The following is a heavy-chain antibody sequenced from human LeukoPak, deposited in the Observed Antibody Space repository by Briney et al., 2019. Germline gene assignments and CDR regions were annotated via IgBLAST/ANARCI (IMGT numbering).Heavy chain of an antibody. Sequence: GGSLRLSCAASGFTFSSYAMSWVRQAPGKGLEWVSAISGSGGGTYYADSVKGRFTISRDNSKNTLFLQMNSLRAEDTAVYYCAKDFADSYYGMDVWGQGTTVTVSS. V-gene: IGHV3-23*01. CDR2: ISGSGGGT. CDR1: GFTFSSYA. CDR3: AKDFADSYYGMDV. J-gene: IGHJ6*02. D-gene: IGHD3-3*01.